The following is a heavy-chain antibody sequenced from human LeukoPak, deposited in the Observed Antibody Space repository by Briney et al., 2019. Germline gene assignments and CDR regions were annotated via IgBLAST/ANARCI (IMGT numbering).Heavy chain of an antibody. Sequence: ASVTVSCKASGYTFTGYYMHWVRQAPGQGPEWMGWINPNSGGTNYAQKFQGRVTMTRDTSISTAYMELSRLRSDDTAVYYCARGLHTQQWLVKAGWYFEYWGQGTQDTVSS. CDR1: GYTFTGYY. V-gene: IGHV1-2*02. CDR2: INPNSGGT. J-gene: IGHJ4*02. CDR3: ARGLHTQQWLVKAGWYFEY. D-gene: IGHD6-19*01.